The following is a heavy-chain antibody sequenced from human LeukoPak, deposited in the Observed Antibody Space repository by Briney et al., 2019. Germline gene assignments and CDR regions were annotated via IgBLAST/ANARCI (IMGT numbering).Heavy chain of an antibody. V-gene: IGHV4-38-2*02. CDR1: GYSISSGCH. J-gene: IGHJ4*02. CDR2: IYHSGST. CDR3: ARYSSSWYVLSL. D-gene: IGHD6-13*01. Sequence: SETLSLTCTVSGYSISSGCHWGWTRQPPGKGLEWIASIYHSGSTYYKSSLKSRVTISVDTSKNQFSLKLSSVTAADTAVYFCARYSSSWYVLSLWGQGTLVTVSS.